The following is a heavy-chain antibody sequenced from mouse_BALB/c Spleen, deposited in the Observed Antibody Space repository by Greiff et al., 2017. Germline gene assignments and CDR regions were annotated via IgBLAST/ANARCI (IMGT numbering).Heavy chain of an antibody. CDR2: IWGDGST. D-gene: IGHD1-1*01. CDR3: ATSNTTDHAMDY. V-gene: IGHV2-6-7*01. J-gene: IGHJ4*01. Sequence: VQVVESGPGLVAPSQSLSITCTVSGFSLTGYGVTWVRQPPGKGLEWLGTIWGDGSTDYNSALKSRLSISKDNSKSQVFLKMNSLQTEDTARYYCATSNTTDHAMDYWGQGTSVTVSA. CDR1: GFSLTGYG.